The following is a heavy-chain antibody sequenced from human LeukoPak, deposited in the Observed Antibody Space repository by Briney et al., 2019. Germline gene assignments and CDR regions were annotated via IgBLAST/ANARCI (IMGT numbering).Heavy chain of an antibody. J-gene: IGHJ6*04. Sequence: GGSLRLSCDASGFTFSSYAIRWVRQAPGTGLEWVSSIPGSGGATYYADSVRGRFSISRDSSKNTVYLQMNSLRDEDTAVYYCARARPWDSSRSYYFGMDVWGYGTTVTVSS. CDR1: GFTFSSYA. CDR3: ARARPWDSSRSYYFGMDV. CDR2: IPGSGGAT. V-gene: IGHV3-23*01. D-gene: IGHD3-22*01.